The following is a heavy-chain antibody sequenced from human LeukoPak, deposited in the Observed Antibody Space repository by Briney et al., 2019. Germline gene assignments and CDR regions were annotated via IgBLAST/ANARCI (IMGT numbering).Heavy chain of an antibody. CDR1: GFTVSSNY. J-gene: IGHJ3*02. CDR3: ARRRYYYDSSGQTDAFDI. Sequence: GGSLRLSFAASGFTVSSNYMNWVRQAPGKGLEWVSVIYSGGSTYYADSVKGRFTISRDNSKNTLYLQMNSLRAEDTAVYYCARRRYYYDSSGQTDAFDIWGQGTVVTVSS. CDR2: IYSGGST. V-gene: IGHV3-66*02. D-gene: IGHD3-22*01.